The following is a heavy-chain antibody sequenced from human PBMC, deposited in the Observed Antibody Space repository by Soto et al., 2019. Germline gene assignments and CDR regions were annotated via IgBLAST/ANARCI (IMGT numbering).Heavy chain of an antibody. CDR1: GFTFSRYA. D-gene: IGHD2-8*02. V-gene: IGHV3-23*01. J-gene: IGHJ4*02. CDR3: ARELLGRGYY. CDR2: ISVSGTNT. Sequence: EEQLLESWGGLVQPGGSLRLSCAASGFTFSRYAMSWVRQAPGKGLECISTISVSGTNTYYADSVRGRFTFSRDNSKNTLDVHMNSLRAEDTAVYYCARELLGRGYYWGQGNLVTVAS.